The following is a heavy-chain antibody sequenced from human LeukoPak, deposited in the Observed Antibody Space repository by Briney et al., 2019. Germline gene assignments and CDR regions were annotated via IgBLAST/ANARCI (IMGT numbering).Heavy chain of an antibody. J-gene: IGHJ3*02. V-gene: IGHV3-30*02. D-gene: IGHD6-19*01. CDR2: IRYDGSNK. CDR3: AKDKQWLEWGAFDI. Sequence: GGSLRLSCAASGFTFSSYGMHWVRQAPGKGPEWVACIRYDGSNKYYADSVKGRFTISRDNSKNTLYLQMNSLRAEDTAVYYCAKDKQWLEWGAFDIWGQGTMVTVSS. CDR1: GFTFSSYG.